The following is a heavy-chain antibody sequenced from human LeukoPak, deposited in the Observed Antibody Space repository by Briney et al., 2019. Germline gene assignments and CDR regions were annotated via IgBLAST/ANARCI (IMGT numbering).Heavy chain of an antibody. CDR2: IWYDGSNK. CDR1: GFTFSSYG. Sequence: GRSLRLSCAASGFTFSSYGMHWVRQAPGKGLEWVAVIWYDGSNKYYADSVKGRFTISRDKSKNTLYLQMNSLRAEDTAVYYCAKGGYDYVEMGYFDYWGQGTLVTVSS. V-gene: IGHV3-33*03. D-gene: IGHD5-12*01. J-gene: IGHJ4*02. CDR3: AKGGYDYVEMGYFDY.